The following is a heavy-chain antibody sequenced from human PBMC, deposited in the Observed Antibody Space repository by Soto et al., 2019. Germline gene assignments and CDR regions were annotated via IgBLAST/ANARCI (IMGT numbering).Heavy chain of an antibody. CDR3: AKDSWYFDL. CDR1: GFIFTNFW. CDR2: IDTSGSST. V-gene: IGHV3-74*01. D-gene: IGHD6-13*01. J-gene: IGHJ4*02. Sequence: GGSLRLSCEASGFIFTNFWMHWVRQVPGKGLAWVSRIDTSGSSTSYADSVKGRFTISRDNAKNTVSLQMNSLRAEDTGVYYCAKDSWYFDLWSQGSLVTVSS.